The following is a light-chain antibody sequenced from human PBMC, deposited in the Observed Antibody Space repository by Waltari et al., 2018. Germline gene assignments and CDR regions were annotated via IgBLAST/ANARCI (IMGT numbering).Light chain of an antibody. Sequence: QSVLTQSPSVSVAPGQRVTISCTGSSSNIGAGYDVHWYQQLPGTAPKLLIYGNSNRPSGVPDRFSGSKSGTSASLAITGLQAEDEADYYCQSYDSSLSGSVFGGGTKLTVL. CDR1: SSNIGAGYD. J-gene: IGLJ3*02. V-gene: IGLV1-40*01. CDR3: QSYDSSLSGSV. CDR2: GNS.